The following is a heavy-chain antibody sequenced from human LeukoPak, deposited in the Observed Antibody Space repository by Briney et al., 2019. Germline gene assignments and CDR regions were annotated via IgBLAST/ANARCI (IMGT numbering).Heavy chain of an antibody. V-gene: IGHV3-21*04. D-gene: IGHD3-10*01. CDR3: AREYYYGSGSYSY. CDR1: GFTFSSYS. Sequence: PGGSLRLSCAASGFTFSSYSMSWVRQAPGKGLEWVSSITSSSSYIYYADSVKGRFTISRDNSKNTLYLQMNSLRAEDTAVYYCAREYYYGSGSYSYWGQGTLVTVSS. J-gene: IGHJ4*02. CDR2: ITSSSSYI.